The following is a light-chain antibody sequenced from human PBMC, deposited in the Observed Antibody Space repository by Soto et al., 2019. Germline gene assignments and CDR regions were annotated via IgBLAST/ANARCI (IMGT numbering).Light chain of an antibody. CDR1: GSDVGAYNY. CDR2: DVS. Sequence: QSALTQPASVSGSPGQSITISCTGTGSDVGAYNYVSWYQQHPGKAPKLMIYDVSNRPSGVSNRFSGSKSGNTASLTISGLQAEDEADYYCSSYASSSIPYVFGTGTQLTVL. V-gene: IGLV2-14*03. J-gene: IGLJ1*01. CDR3: SSYASSSIPYV.